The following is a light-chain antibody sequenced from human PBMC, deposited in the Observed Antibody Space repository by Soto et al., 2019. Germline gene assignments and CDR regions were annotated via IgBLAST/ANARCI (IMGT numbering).Light chain of an antibody. CDR3: QQGFNWPT. CDR1: QSVRSY. V-gene: IGKV3-11*01. CDR2: TAF. Sequence: NVLTQSPATLSLSPGERATLSCRASQSVRSYLAWYQQKPGQAPRLVIYTAFNRATGIPARFSGSGSGTDFTPTISSLEPEDFAVYYCQQGFNWPTFGGGTKVEIK. J-gene: IGKJ4*01.